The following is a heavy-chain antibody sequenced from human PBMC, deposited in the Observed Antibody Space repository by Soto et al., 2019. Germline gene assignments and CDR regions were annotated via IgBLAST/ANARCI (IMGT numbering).Heavy chain of an antibody. J-gene: IGHJ6*02. CDR2: VSTDGSDK. Sequence: GGSLRLSCAASGFTFSHYAMHWVRQAPGKGLEWVAVVSTDGSDKYYPDPVKGRFTISRDNSKKTLYLQMNSLRADDTAVYYCATLRVGWYYYCALGVWGRGNSVIVSS. CDR1: GFTFSHYA. V-gene: IGHV3-30-3*01. D-gene: IGHD6-19*01. CDR3: ATLRVGWYYYCALGV.